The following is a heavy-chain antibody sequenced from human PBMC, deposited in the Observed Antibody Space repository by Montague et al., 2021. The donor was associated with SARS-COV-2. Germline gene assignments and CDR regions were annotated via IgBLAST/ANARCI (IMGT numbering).Heavy chain of an antibody. J-gene: IGHJ5*02. Sequence: QSGAEAKKPGESLTISCNASGYIFTKYWIGWVRQMPGKGLEWMGIIYPGDSDTRYSPSFQGQVTMSVDKSISTAYLQWSRLKVSDTAIYFCARVRPHGGSLTLGGFDPWGQGTLVSVAS. CDR2: IYPGDSDT. CDR1: GYIFTKYW. V-gene: IGHV5-51*03. D-gene: IGHD3-16*01. CDR3: ARVRPHGGSLTLGGFDP.